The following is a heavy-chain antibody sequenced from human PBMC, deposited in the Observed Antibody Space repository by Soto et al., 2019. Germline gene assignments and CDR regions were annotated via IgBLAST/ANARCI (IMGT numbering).Heavy chain of an antibody. CDR2: ISAYNGNT. V-gene: IGHV1-18*01. Sequence: VASVKVSCKASGYTFTSYGISWVRQAPGQGLEWMGWISAYNGNTNYAQKLQGRVTMTTDTSTSTAYMELRSLRSDDTAVYYCARDWYCSGGSCYTRGIDYWGQGTLVTAPQ. J-gene: IGHJ4*02. CDR3: ARDWYCSGGSCYTRGIDY. CDR1: GYTFTSYG. D-gene: IGHD2-15*01.